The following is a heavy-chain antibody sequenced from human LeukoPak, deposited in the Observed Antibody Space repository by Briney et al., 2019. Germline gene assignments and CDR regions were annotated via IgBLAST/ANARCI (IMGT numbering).Heavy chain of an antibody. V-gene: IGHV1-2*02. CDR2: INPNSGGT. CDR3: ARCQVMGYSSSWYPPDFDY. J-gene: IGHJ4*02. D-gene: IGHD6-13*01. CDR1: GYTLTGYY. Sequence: GASVKVSCKASGYTLTGYYMHWVRQAPGRGLEWMGWINPNSGGTNYAQKFQGRVTMTRGTSISTAYMELSRLRSDDTAVYYCARCQVMGYSSSWYPPDFDYWGQGTLVTVSS.